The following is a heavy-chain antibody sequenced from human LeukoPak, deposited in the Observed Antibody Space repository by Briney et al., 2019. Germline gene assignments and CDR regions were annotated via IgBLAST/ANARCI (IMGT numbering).Heavy chain of an antibody. V-gene: IGHV4-30-4*01. D-gene: IGHD6-13*01. J-gene: IGHJ6*02. CDR2: IYYSGST. CDR3: ARGRGTSWSNYYYYYGMDV. CDR1: GGSISSGDYY. Sequence: SETLSLTCTVSGGSISSGDYYWSWIRQPPGKGLEWIGYIYYSGSTYYNPSLKSRVTISVDTSKNQFSLKLSSVTAADTAVYYCARGRGTSWSNYYYYYGMDVWGQGTTVTVSS.